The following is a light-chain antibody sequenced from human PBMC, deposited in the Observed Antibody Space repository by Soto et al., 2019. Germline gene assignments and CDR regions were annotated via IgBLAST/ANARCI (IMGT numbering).Light chain of an antibody. J-gene: IGLJ1*01. Sequence: QSVLTQPASVSGSPGQSITISCSGTSSDVGRHNAVSWYQQHPGKVPQLMIYNVNIRPSGISDRFSASKSGNMASLTISGRQADDESVHYCSSYRVGGSYVCLSGTKVTVL. CDR1: SSDVGRHNA. CDR2: NVN. V-gene: IGLV2-14*03. CDR3: SSYRVGGSYV.